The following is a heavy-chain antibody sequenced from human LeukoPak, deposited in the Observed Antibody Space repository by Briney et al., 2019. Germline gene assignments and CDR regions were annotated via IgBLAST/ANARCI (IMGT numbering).Heavy chain of an antibody. D-gene: IGHD3-3*01. CDR3: AREYDLLDVGPQGFDP. Sequence: ASVKVSCKASGYTFTSYDINWVRQATGQGLEWMGWMNPNSGNTGYAQKFQGRVTMTRNTSISTAYMELSSLRSEDTAVYYCAREYDLLDVGPQGFDPWGQGTLVTASS. V-gene: IGHV1-8*01. CDR1: GYTFTSYD. CDR2: MNPNSGNT. J-gene: IGHJ5*02.